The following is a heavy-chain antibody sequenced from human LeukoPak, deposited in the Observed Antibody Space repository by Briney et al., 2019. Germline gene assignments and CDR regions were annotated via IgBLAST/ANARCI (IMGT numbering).Heavy chain of an antibody. CDR1: GGSLSSYY. CDR3: ARVGDWNDLVY. V-gene: IGHV4-59*01. D-gene: IGHD1-1*01. Sequence: SETLSLTCTVSGGSLSSYYWTWIRQPPGKGLEWIGYIYSRGLTRGSTNYNPSLKSRVTISVDTSKNQFSLKLSSVTAADTAVYYCARVGDWNDLVYWGQGTLVTVSS. CDR2: IYSRGLTRGST. J-gene: IGHJ4*02.